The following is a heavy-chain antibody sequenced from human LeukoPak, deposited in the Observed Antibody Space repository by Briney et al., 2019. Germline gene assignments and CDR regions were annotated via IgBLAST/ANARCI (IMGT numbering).Heavy chain of an antibody. CDR2: IRYDGSNK. Sequence: PGGSLRLSCAASGFAFSSYGMHWVRQAPGKGLEWVAFIRYDGSNKYYADSVKGRFTISRDNSKNTLYLQMNSLRAEDTAVYYCAIRGVSSNSLFDHWGQGTLVTVSS. CDR1: GFAFSSYG. V-gene: IGHV3-30*02. D-gene: IGHD6-6*01. CDR3: AIRGVSSNSLFDH. J-gene: IGHJ4*02.